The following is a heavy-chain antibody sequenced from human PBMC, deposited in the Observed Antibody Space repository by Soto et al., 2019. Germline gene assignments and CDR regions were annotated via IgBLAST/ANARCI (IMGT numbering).Heavy chain of an antibody. CDR1: GYTFTGYY. CDR3: ARDSEDLNCSSTSCYVYAFDI. Sequence: VASVKVSCKASGYTFTGYYMHWVRPAPGQGLEWMGWINPNSGGTNYAQKFQGWVTMTRDTSISTAYMELSRLRSDDTAVYYCARDSEDLNCSSTSCYVYAFDIWGQGTMVTVSS. CDR2: INPNSGGT. J-gene: IGHJ3*02. V-gene: IGHV1-2*04. D-gene: IGHD2-2*01.